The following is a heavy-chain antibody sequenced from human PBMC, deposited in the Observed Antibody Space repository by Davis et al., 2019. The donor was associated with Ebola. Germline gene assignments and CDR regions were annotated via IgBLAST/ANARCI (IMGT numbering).Heavy chain of an antibody. J-gene: IGHJ5*02. CDR1: GYSFTSYW. CDR2: IYPGDSDT. CDR3: ARRGRVGYYDILTGYYSGWFDP. V-gene: IGHV5-51*01. Sequence: GESLKISCQGSGYSFTSYWIGWVRQMPGKGLEWMGIIYPGDSDTRYSPSFQGQVTISADKSISTAYLQWSSLKASDTAMYYCARRGRVGYYDILTGYYSGWFDPWGQGTLVTVSS. D-gene: IGHD3-9*01.